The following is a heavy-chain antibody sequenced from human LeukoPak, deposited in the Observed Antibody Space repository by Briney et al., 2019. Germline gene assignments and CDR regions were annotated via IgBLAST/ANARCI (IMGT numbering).Heavy chain of an antibody. CDR1: GFTFSSYS. CDR3: ARDQDSSGYYHRYYYYGMDV. J-gene: IGHJ6*02. D-gene: IGHD3-22*01. V-gene: IGHV3-21*01. CDR2: ISSSSSYI. Sequence: AGGSLRLSCAASGFTFSSYSMNWVRQAPGKGLEWVSSISSSSSYIYYADSVKGRFTISRDNAKNSLYLQMNSLRAEDTAVYYCARDQDSSGYYHRYYYYGMDVWGQGTTVTVSS.